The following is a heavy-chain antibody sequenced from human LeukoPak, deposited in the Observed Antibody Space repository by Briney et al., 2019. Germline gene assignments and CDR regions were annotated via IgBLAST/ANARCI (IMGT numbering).Heavy chain of an antibody. Sequence: PGGSLRLSCAASGFTFSSYGMHWVRQAPGKGLEWVAVISYDGSNKYYADSAKGRFTISRDNSKNTLYLQMNSLRAEDTAVYYCAKDRDNGDFDYWGQGTLVTVSS. CDR1: GFTFSSYG. D-gene: IGHD1-1*01. J-gene: IGHJ4*02. V-gene: IGHV3-30*18. CDR3: AKDRDNGDFDY. CDR2: ISYDGSNK.